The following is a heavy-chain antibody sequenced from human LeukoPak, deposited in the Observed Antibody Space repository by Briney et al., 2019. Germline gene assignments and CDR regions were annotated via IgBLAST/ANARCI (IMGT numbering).Heavy chain of an antibody. CDR2: ISSSSSYI. CDR3: ARTKSSIAARLDAFDI. D-gene: IGHD6-6*01. J-gene: IGHJ3*02. V-gene: IGHV3-21*01. CDR1: GFTFSSYS. Sequence: GGSLRLSCAASGFTFSSYSMNWVRQAPGKGLEWVSSISSSSSYIYYADSVKGRFTISRDNAKNSLYLQMNSLRAEDTAVYYCARTKSSIAARLDAFDIWGQGTMVTVSS.